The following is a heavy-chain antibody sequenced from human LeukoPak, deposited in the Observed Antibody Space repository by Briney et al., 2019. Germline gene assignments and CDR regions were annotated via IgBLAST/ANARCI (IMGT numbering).Heavy chain of an antibody. CDR1: VGSFSGYY. Sequence: PSETLSLTCAVYVGSFSGYYWSWIRQPPGKGLEWIGEINQSGSTNYNPSLKSRVTISVDTSKNQFYLKLSSVTAADTAVYYCARVPHFGVVIPSGLQYYMDVWGKGTTVTVSS. J-gene: IGHJ6*03. CDR2: INQSGST. CDR3: ARVPHFGVVIPSGLQYYMDV. V-gene: IGHV4-34*01. D-gene: IGHD3-3*01.